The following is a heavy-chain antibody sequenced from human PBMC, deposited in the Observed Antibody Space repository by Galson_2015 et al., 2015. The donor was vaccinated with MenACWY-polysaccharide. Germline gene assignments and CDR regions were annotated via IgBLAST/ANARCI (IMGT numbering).Heavy chain of an antibody. D-gene: IGHD2-2*02. J-gene: IGHJ3*02. CDR2: IKSDGSIT. Sequence: SLRLSCAASGLRFSSFWMNWVRQVPGEGLVWVSRIKSDGSITTYADSVKGRFTISRDNAKSTLYLQMNSLRAEDTAVYYCAREREHCDGITCYKPFDIWGQGTMVTVSS. CDR3: AREREHCDGITCYKPFDI. CDR1: GLRFSSFW. V-gene: IGHV3-74*01.